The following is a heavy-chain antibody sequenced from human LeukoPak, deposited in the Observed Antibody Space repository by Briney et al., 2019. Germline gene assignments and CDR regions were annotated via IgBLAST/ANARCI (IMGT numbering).Heavy chain of an antibody. CDR2: ISGSASYI. J-gene: IGHJ4*02. CDR1: GFTFRSYS. V-gene: IGHV3-21*01. CDR3: ARDYNYDSSGFYDF. Sequence: GGSLRLSCAASGFTFRSYSMNWVRQAPGKGLEWVSSISGSASYIYYADSAKGRFTISRDDAKNSLYLQMNSLRAEDTAVYYCARDYNYDSSGFYDFWGQGTLVTVSS. D-gene: IGHD3-22*01.